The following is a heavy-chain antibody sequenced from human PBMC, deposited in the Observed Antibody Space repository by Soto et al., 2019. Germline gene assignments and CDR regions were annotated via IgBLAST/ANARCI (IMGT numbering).Heavy chain of an antibody. CDR2: ISWDGGST. Sequence: GGSLRLSCAASGFTFDDYTMHWVRQAPGKGLEWVSLISWDGGSTYYADSVKGRFTISRDNAKNTLYLQMNSLRAEDTAVYYCARGGGYCSGGSCYGFGVAYWGQGTLVTVSS. J-gene: IGHJ4*02. CDR1: GFTFDDYT. D-gene: IGHD2-15*01. V-gene: IGHV3-43*01. CDR3: ARGGGYCSGGSCYGFGVAY.